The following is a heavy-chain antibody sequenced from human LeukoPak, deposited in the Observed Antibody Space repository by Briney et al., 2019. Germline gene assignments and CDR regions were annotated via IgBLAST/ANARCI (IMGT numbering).Heavy chain of an antibody. J-gene: IGHJ4*02. D-gene: IGHD3-22*01. Sequence: SQTLSLTCTVSGGSISSGGYYWSWIRQHPGKGLEWIGYIYYSGSTYYNPSLKSRVTISVDTSKNQFSLKLSSVTAADTAVYYCARIGQSYYYDSSGYYSGSNFDYWGQGTLVTVSS. V-gene: IGHV4-31*03. CDR1: GGSISSGGYY. CDR3: ARIGQSYYYDSSGYYSGSNFDY. CDR2: IYYSGST.